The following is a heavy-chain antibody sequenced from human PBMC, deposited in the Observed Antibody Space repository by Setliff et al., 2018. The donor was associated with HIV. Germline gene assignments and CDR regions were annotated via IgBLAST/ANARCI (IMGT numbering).Heavy chain of an antibody. CDR1: GGSFSGYY. J-gene: IGHJ4*02. CDR3: ARGGLRQWNGF. D-gene: IGHD3-3*01. Sequence: SETLSLTCAVYGGSFSGYYWSWIRQPPGKGLEWIGEINDSGDTNYNPSLKSRVTISVVTSKNQFSLRLTSVTAADTGVYYCARGGLRQWNGFWGQGTLVTVSS. CDR2: INDSGDT. V-gene: IGHV4-34*01.